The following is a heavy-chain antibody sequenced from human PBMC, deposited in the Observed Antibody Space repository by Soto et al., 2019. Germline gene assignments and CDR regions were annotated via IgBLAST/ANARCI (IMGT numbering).Heavy chain of an antibody. V-gene: IGHV3-23*01. CDR3: AKGGYCIGGSCYSAVDY. CDR2: ISGSGGST. CDR1: GFTFSSYA. Sequence: EVQLLESGGGLVQPGGSLRLSCAASGFTFSSYAMSWVRQAPGKGLEWVSAISGSGGSTYYADSVKGRFTISRDNSKNTLYLQMNSLRAEDTAVYYCAKGGYCIGGSCYSAVDYWGQGTLVTVSS. J-gene: IGHJ4*02. D-gene: IGHD2-15*01.